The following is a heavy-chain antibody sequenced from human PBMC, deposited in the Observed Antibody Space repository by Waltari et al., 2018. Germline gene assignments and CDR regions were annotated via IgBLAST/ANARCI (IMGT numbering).Heavy chain of an antibody. J-gene: IGHJ6*02. V-gene: IGHV3-43*01. CDR1: GFTFDDYT. CDR3: AKDGLQNYGMDV. CDR2: ISWDGGST. Sequence: EVQLVESGGVVVQPGGSLRLSCAASGFTFDDYTMHWVRQAPGKGLEWVSLISWDGGSTYYADSVKGRFTISRDNSKNSLYLQMNSLRTEDIALYYCAKDGLQNYGMDVWGQGTTVTVSS. D-gene: IGHD1-1*01.